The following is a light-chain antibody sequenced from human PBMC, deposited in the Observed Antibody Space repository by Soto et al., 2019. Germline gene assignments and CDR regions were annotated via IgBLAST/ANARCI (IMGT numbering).Light chain of an antibody. CDR1: QSVSGN. V-gene: IGKV3-15*01. CDR2: GAS. CDR3: QQYNNWPPWT. J-gene: IGKJ1*01. Sequence: TQSPCNLYFGCGEGATLSYGVLQSVSGNYLAWYQQKPGQAPRLLIYGASTRATGIPARFSGSGSGTEFTLTISSLQSEDFAVYYCQQYNNWPPWTFGQGTKVDIK.